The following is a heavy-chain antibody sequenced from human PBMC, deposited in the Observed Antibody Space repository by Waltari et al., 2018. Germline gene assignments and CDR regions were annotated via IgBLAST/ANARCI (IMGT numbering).Heavy chain of an antibody. J-gene: IGHJ4*02. CDR1: GFPLRWFG. V-gene: IGHV3-33*01. D-gene: IGHD3-3*01. CDR3: ARVREQNNDFWNGYSFYFDH. Sequence: QVQLVESGGGVVQPGRSLRLPCAAAGFPLRWFGMHWGRQAPGKGLEWVAVIWYDGSKKYYADSVKGRFTISRDKSKNTLYLQMKGLRAEDTAVYYCARVREQNNDFWNGYSFYFDHWGQGALVTVSS. CDR2: IWYDGSKK.